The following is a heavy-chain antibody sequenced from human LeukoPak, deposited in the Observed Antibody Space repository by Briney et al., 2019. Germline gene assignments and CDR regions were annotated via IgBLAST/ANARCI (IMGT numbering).Heavy chain of an antibody. CDR3: ARLARGPISNADY. Sequence: GGSLRLSCAASGFTFSSYAMSWVRQAPGKGLEWVSAISGSGGSTYYADSVKGRFTISRDNSKNTLYLQRNSLRAEYAAVYYCARLARGPISNADYWGQGTLVTVSS. J-gene: IGHJ4*02. V-gene: IGHV3-23*01. CDR2: ISGSGGST. CDR1: GFTFSSYA. D-gene: IGHD6-6*01.